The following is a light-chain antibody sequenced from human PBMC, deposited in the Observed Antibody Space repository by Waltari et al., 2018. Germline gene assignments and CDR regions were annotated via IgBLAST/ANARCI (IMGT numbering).Light chain of an antibody. V-gene: IGKV3-15*01. J-gene: IGKJ1*01. Sequence: EIVMTQSPATLSVSPGERATISCRASQSVSSNLAEYQQQPGQPPRLLIDGASTRATGIPARLSGSRSGTEFTLTISSLQSEDVAVYYCQQYNNWPTWTFGQGTKVEIK. CDR1: QSVSSN. CDR2: GAS. CDR3: QQYNNWPTWT.